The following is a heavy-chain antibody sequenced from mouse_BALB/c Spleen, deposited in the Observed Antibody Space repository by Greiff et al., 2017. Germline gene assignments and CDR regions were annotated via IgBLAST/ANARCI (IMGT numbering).Heavy chain of an antibody. Sequence: EVKLVESGGGLVQPGGSMKLSCVASGFTFSNYWMNWVRQSPEKGLEWVAEIRLKSNNYATHYAESVKGRFTISRDDSKSSVYLQMNNLRAEDTGIYYCTRGITTVVDFDYWGQGTTLTVSS. D-gene: IGHD1-1*01. CDR2: IRLKSNNYAT. CDR3: TRGITTVVDFDY. CDR1: GFTFSNYW. V-gene: IGHV6-6*02. J-gene: IGHJ2*01.